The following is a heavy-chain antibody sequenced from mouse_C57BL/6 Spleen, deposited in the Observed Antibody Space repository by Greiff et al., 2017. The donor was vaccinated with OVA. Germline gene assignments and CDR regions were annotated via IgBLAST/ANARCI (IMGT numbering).Heavy chain of an antibody. CDR1: GYSITSGYY. J-gene: IGHJ4*01. D-gene: IGHD2-4*01. V-gene: IGHV3-6*01. CDR3: AREDYYDPSYAMDY. CDR2: ISYDGSN. Sequence: EVKLLESGPGLVKPSQSLSLTCSVTGYSITSGYYWNWIRQFPGNKLEWMGYISYDGSNNYNPSLKNRISITRDTSKNQFFLKLNSVTTEDTATYYCAREDYYDPSYAMDYWGQGTSVTVSS.